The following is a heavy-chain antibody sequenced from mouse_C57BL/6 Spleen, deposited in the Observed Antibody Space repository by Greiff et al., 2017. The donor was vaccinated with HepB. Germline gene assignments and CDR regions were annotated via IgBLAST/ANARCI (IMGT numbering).Heavy chain of an antibody. CDR1: GYTFTDYY. CDR2: INPNNGGT. CDR3: AREDYGSSSYYFDY. J-gene: IGHJ2*01. D-gene: IGHD1-1*01. Sequence: VQLQQSGPELVKPGASVKISCKASGYTFTDYYMNWVKQSHGKSLEWIGDINPNNGGTSYNQKFKGKATLTVDKSSSTAYMELRSLTSEDSAVYYCAREDYGSSSYYFDYWGQGTTLTVSS. V-gene: IGHV1-26*01.